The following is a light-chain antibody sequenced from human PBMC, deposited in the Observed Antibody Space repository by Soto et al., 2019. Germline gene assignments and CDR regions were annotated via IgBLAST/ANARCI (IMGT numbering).Light chain of an antibody. CDR1: SSDVGGYTY. Sequence: QSALTQPASVSGSPGQSITISCTGTSSDVGGYTYVSWYQQHPDKAPKLMIYDVSRRPSGVSNRFSGSKSGNTASLTISGLQAEDEADYYCTSYTTSSTVVFGGGTKLTVL. CDR2: DVS. J-gene: IGLJ2*01. V-gene: IGLV2-14*01. CDR3: TSYTTSSTVV.